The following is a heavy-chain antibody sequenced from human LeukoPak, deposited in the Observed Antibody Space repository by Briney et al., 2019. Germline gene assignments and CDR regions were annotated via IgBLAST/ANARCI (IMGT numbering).Heavy chain of an antibody. V-gene: IGHV4-34*01. D-gene: IGHD3-10*01. CDR2: INHSGST. CDR3: ARRVWFEYGMDV. J-gene: IGHJ6*02. Sequence: SETLSLTCAVYGGSFSGYYWSWIRQPPGKGLEWIGEINHSGSTNYNPSLKSRVTISVDTSKNQFSLKLSSVTAADTAVYYCARRVWFEYGMDVWGQGTTVTVSS. CDR1: GGSFSGYY.